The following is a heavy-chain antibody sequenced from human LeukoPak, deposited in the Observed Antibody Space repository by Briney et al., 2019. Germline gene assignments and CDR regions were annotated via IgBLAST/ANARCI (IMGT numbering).Heavy chain of an antibody. CDR1: GFTFSSYN. J-gene: IGHJ3*02. CDR2: ISTSSSYI. D-gene: IGHD3-16*02. Sequence: GGSLRLSCAASGFTFSSYNMNWVRQAPGKGLEWVSSISTSSSYIYYADSVKGRFTISRDNAKNSLYLQMNSLRAEDTAVYYCAKVHLGFEGGVIVHDAFDIRGQGTMVTVSS. CDR3: AKVHLGFEGGVIVHDAFDI. V-gene: IGHV3-21*01.